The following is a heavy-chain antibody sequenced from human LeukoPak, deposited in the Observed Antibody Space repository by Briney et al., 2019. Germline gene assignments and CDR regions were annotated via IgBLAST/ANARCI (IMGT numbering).Heavy chain of an antibody. CDR1: GFTFTSYN. CDR3: ARDPYSGNYGAYYYYNMDV. J-gene: IGHJ6*03. CDR2: ITSSSSYI. Sequence: GGSLRLSCAASGFTFTSYNMNWVRQAPGKGLEWVSSITSSSSYIYYADSVKGRFTISRDNAKNSLYLQMDSLRVEDTAVYYCARDPYSGNYGAYYYYNMDVWGKGTTVTISS. D-gene: IGHD1-26*01. V-gene: IGHV3-21*06.